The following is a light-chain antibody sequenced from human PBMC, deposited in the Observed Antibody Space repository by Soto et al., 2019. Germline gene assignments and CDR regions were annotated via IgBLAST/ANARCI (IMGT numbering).Light chain of an antibody. V-gene: IGKV1-5*03. J-gene: IGKJ4*01. CDR2: KAS. CDR3: QQYTRYLLT. CDR1: QNIDMW. Sequence: DIQMTQSPSTLSASVGDRVTITCRASQNIDMWLAWYQQKPGKAPKLLIYKASTLTTGVPSRFSGSGSGTEFTLTISSLQPDDFATYFCQQYTRYLLTFGGGTQVEIK.